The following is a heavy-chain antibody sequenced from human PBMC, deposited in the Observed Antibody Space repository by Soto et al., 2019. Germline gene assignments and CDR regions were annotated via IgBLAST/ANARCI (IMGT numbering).Heavy chain of an antibody. D-gene: IGHD1-26*01. CDR1: GFTFSSYA. CDR2: ISYDGSNK. J-gene: IGHJ4*02. Sequence: QVQLVESGGGVVQPGRSLRLSCAATGFTFSSYAMHWVRQAPGKGQEWVAVISYDGSNKYYADSVKGRFTISRDNSKNTLYLQMNSLRAEDTAVYYCAREVGATEYYFDYWGQGTLVTVSS. V-gene: IGHV3-30-3*01. CDR3: AREVGATEYYFDY.